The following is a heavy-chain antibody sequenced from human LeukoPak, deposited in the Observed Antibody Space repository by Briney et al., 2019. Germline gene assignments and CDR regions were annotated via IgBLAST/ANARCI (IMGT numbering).Heavy chain of an antibody. D-gene: IGHD3-10*01. J-gene: IGHJ3*02. Sequence: GSLRLSCAASGFTFSTYNMNWVRQPPGKGLEWIGNIFYSGSTYYSPSLRSRVTISLDTSRNQFSLKLNSVTVADTAVYYCAKSNGYGLVDIWGQGTMVTVSS. CDR2: IFYSGST. CDR1: GFTFSTYN. CDR3: AKSNGYGLVDI. V-gene: IGHV4-59*12.